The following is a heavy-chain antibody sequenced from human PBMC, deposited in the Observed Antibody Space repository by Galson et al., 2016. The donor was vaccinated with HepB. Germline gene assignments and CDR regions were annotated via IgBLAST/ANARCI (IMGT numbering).Heavy chain of an antibody. CDR3: ARGEEPIKYFYDGRRDLEN. CDR2: INGGNGNT. D-gene: IGHD3-22*01. V-gene: IGHV1-3*01. J-gene: IGHJ4*02. Sequence: SVKVSCKASGYIFSRYVTHWVRQAPGQRPEWMGWINGGNGNTKYSEKFQDRVTFTRDTSASTAYMELSSLRPEDTAVYFCARGEEPIKYFYDGRRDLENWGQGTLITVSS. CDR1: GYIFSRYV.